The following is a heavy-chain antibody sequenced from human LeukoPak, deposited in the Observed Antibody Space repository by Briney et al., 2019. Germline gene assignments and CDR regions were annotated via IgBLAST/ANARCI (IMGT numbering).Heavy chain of an antibody. D-gene: IGHD2-2*01. CDR1: GFTFNIFA. CDR3: ARRQCTSSSCYLDY. V-gene: IGHV3-64*01. CDR2: VSADGGST. Sequence: PGGSLRLSCAASGFTFNIFAINWVRQAPGKGLEHVSAVSADGGSTYYANSVKGRFTISRDNSKNMLYLQMGSLRGDDMAVYYCARRQCTSSSCYLDYWGQGTLVTVSS. J-gene: IGHJ4*02.